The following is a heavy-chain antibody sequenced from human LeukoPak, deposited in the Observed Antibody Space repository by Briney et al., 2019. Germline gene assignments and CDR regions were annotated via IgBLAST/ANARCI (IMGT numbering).Heavy chain of an antibody. V-gene: IGHV3-11*04. J-gene: IGHJ4*02. Sequence: GESLRLSCAASGFTFSDYYMSWIRQAPGKGLEWVSFISSGGNTINYADSMKGRFNISRDNAKNSLYLQMNSLRAEDTAVYYCARDRTRETFDYWGRGTLVTVSS. CDR2: ISSGGNTI. CDR3: ARDRTRETFDY. CDR1: GFTFSDYY. D-gene: IGHD1-1*01.